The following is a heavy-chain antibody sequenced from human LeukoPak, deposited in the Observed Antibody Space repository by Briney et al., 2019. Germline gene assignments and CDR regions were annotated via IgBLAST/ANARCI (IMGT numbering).Heavy chain of an antibody. CDR1: GGSISSLY. D-gene: IGHD1-26*01. J-gene: IGHJ6*03. V-gene: IGHV4-59*01. CDR3: ARTGGTYRYNYYMDV. CDR2: IYYSGSN. Sequence: PSETLSLTCTVSGGSISSLYWSWLRQPPGKGLEWIGNIYYSGSNNYNPFLESRITMSVDTSKNQFPRKLSSVTAADTAVYYCARTGGTYRYNYYMDVWGKGTTVTVSS.